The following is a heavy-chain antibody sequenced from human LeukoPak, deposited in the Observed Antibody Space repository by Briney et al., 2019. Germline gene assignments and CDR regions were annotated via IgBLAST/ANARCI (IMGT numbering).Heavy chain of an antibody. Sequence: KTSETLSLTCTVSGGSITNYYWSWIRQPPGKGLEWIGYIYYSRSTNYNPSLKSRVTISVDTSKNQFSLKLSSVTAADTAVYYCARAGYSSSCDYWGQGTLVTVSS. CDR1: GGSITNYY. V-gene: IGHV4-59*01. CDR2: IYYSRST. D-gene: IGHD6-13*01. J-gene: IGHJ4*02. CDR3: ARAGYSSSCDY.